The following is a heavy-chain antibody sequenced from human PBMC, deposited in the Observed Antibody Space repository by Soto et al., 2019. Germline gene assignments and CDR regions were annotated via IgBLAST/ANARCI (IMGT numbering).Heavy chain of an antibody. CDR2: TYYRSRWYN. D-gene: IGHD2-8*01. CDR1: GDSVSSNSAA. V-gene: IGHV6-1*01. J-gene: IGHJ3*02. CDR3: ARERGVLSEAFDI. Sequence: SQTLSLTCAISGDSVSSNSAAWNWIRQSPSRGLEWLGRTYYRSRWYNDYAPSVKSRVTINPDTSKNHFSLQLNSVTPGDTAVYYCARERGVLSEAFDIWGRGTMVTVSS.